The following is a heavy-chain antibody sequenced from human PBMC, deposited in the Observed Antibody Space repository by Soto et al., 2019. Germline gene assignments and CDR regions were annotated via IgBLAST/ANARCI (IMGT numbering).Heavy chain of an antibody. CDR1: GGTFSSYT. D-gene: IGHD2-21*02. J-gene: IGHJ5*02. V-gene: IGHV1-69*04. CDR2: IIPILGIA. Sequence: SVKVSCKASGGTFSSYTISWVRQAPGQGLEWMGRIIPILGIANYAQKFQGRVTITADKSTSTAYMELSSLRSEDTAVYYCARDRLDIVVVTDPWARWFEPWGQGTLVTVSS. CDR3: ARDRLDIVVVTDPWARWFEP.